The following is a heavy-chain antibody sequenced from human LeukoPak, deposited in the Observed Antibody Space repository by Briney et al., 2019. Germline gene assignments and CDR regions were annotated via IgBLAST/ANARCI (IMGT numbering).Heavy chain of an antibody. CDR2: IGTADDT. J-gene: IGHJ2*01. CDR1: GFTFGNYN. D-gene: IGHD2-21*01. CDR3: ARGWGSFWYFDL. V-gene: IGHV3-13*01. Sequence: GGSLRLSCAASGFTFGNYNMFWVRQSRGKGLEWVSGIGTADDTYYATSVKGRFTTSRENAKNSLSLQMNSLRAGDTAVYYCARGWGSFWYFDLWGRGTLVIVSS.